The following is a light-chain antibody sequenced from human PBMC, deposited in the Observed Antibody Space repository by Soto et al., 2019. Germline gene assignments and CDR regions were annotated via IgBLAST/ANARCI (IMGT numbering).Light chain of an antibody. V-gene: IGLV2-23*01. Sequence: QSALTQPASVSGSPGQSITISCTGTSSDVGSYNLVSWYQQHPGKAPKLMIYEGSKRPSGVSNRFSGSKSGNTASLTISGLQAEDEGDYYCCSYAGTNTPYVFGTGTKVTVL. CDR2: EGS. J-gene: IGLJ1*01. CDR1: SSDVGSYNL. CDR3: CSYAGTNTPYV.